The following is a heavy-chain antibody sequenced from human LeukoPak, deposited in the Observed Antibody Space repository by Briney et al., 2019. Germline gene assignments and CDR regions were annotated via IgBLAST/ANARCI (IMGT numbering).Heavy chain of an antibody. CDR3: ARQVAAGVPSAVRWFDP. Sequence: GESLKISCKGSGYSFTSYWIGWVRQMPGKGLEWMGIIYPGDSDTRYSPSFQGQVTISADKSISTAYLQWSSLKASDTAMYYCARQVAAGVPSAVRWFDPWGQGTLVTVSS. J-gene: IGHJ5*02. CDR2: IYPGDSDT. CDR1: GYSFTSYW. V-gene: IGHV5-51*01. D-gene: IGHD6-13*01.